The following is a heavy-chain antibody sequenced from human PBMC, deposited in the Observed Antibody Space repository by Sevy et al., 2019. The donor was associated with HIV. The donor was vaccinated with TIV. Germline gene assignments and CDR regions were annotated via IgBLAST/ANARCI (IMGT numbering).Heavy chain of an antibody. D-gene: IGHD6-13*01. CDR2: IIAISGTT. CDR1: GGTFSGYS. CDR3: ARDRDRGYFDP. Sequence: ASVKVSCKTSGGTFSGYSISWLRQAPGQGLEWMGRIIAISGTTNYLQRFQGRITITADVSTRTVYMELRSLRIEDTAIYFCARDRDRGYFDPWGQGTLVTVSS. J-gene: IGHJ5*02. V-gene: IGHV1-69*13.